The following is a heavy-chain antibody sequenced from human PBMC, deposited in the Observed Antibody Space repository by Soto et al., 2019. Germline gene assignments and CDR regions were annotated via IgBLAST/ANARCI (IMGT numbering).Heavy chain of an antibody. V-gene: IGHV2-5*01. J-gene: IGHJ4*02. Sequence: SGPTLVNPTQTLTLTCTFSGFSLSTSGVGVGWIRQPPGKALEWLALIYWNDDKRYSPSLKSRLTITKDTSKNQVVLTMTNMDPVDKATYYCARPGIAAAVDYWGQGTRVTLXS. CDR1: GFSLSTSGVG. CDR3: ARPGIAAAVDY. CDR2: IYWNDDK. D-gene: IGHD6-13*01.